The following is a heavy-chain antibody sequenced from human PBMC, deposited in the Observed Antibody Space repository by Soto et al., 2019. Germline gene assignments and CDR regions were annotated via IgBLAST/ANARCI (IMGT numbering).Heavy chain of an antibody. CDR1: GFTFSSYG. CDR2: ISYDGSNK. V-gene: IGHV3-30*18. J-gene: IGHJ6*02. D-gene: IGHD6-13*01. CDR3: AKEGSSDWPPYGYHYGMDV. Sequence: HPGGSLRLSCAASGFTFSSYGMHWVRQAPGKGLEWVAVISYDGSNKYHADSVKGRFTISRDNSKNTLYLQMNSLRAEDTAVYYCAKEGSSDWPPYGYHYGMDVGGQGTTVTVSS.